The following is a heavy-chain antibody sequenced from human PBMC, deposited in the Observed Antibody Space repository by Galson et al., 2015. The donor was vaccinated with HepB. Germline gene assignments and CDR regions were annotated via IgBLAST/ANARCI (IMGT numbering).Heavy chain of an antibody. Sequence: ETLSLTCAVYGGSFSGYYWSWIRQPPGKGLEWIGEINHSGSTNYNPSLKSRVTISVDTSKNQFSLKLSPVTAADTAVYYCARGQVKRIVVVVAATRPRSGLDPWGQGTLVTVSS. CDR3: ARGQVKRIVVVVAATRPRSGLDP. J-gene: IGHJ5*02. D-gene: IGHD2-15*01. CDR2: INHSGST. CDR1: GGSFSGYY. V-gene: IGHV4-34*01.